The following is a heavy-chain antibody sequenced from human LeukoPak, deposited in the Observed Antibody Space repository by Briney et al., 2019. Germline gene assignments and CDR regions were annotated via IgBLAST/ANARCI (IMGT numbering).Heavy chain of an antibody. Sequence: ASVKVSCKASGYTFTSYDINWMRQATGQGLEWMGWMNPNSGNTGYAQKFRGRVTMTRNTSISTAYMELSSLRSEDTAVYYCARVGLVYARAPRLADYWGQGTLVTVSS. CDR1: GYTFTSYD. CDR2: MNPNSGNT. V-gene: IGHV1-8*01. D-gene: IGHD2-8*01. J-gene: IGHJ4*02. CDR3: ARVGLVYARAPRLADY.